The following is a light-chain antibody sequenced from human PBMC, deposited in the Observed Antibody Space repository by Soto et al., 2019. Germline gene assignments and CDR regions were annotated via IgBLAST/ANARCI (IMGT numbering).Light chain of an antibody. V-gene: IGLV1-40*01. CDR2: GNN. Sequence: QAVLTQPPSVSGAPGQRVTISCTGSSSSIGAGYDVHWYHQLPGAAPKLLVSGNNNRPSGVPDRFSASKSGTSASLAITGLQTEDEAQYYCQSYDSRLTAYVFGTETKLTVL. J-gene: IGLJ1*01. CDR1: SSSIGAGYD. CDR3: QSYDSRLTAYV.